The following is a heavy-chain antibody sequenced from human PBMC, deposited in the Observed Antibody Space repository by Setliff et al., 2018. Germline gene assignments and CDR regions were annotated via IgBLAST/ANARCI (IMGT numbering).Heavy chain of an antibody. CDR3: ARGRNVAARLLDS. D-gene: IGHD6-6*01. J-gene: IGHJ4*02. V-gene: IGHV4-39*01. CDR2: IHYGGTT. Sequence: KASETLSLTCTVSGASINTGTYYWAWIRQPPGKGLEWIGRIHYGGTTYYNASLKSRVTISVDTSKNQFYLNLSSVTAADTAVYYCARGRNVAARLLDSWGQGARVTVSS. CDR1: GASINTGTYY.